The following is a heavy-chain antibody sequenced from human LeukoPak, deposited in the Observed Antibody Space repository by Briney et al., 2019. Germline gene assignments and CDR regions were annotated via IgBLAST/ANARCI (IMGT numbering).Heavy chain of an antibody. CDR1: GFTFSSNA. CDR3: AKAYGSNGYYQLPIDF. CDR2: ITGSGGTT. J-gene: IGHJ4*02. V-gene: IGHV3-23*01. D-gene: IGHD3-22*01. Sequence: GSLRLSCAASGFTFSSNAMTWVRQAPGKGLECVSAITGSGGTTYYADSVKGRFTISRDNSKNTLYLQLNNLRAEDTAVYYCAKAYGSNGYYQLPIDFWGQGTLVTVSS.